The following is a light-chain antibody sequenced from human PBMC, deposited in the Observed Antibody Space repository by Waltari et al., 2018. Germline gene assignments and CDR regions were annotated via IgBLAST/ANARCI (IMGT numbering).Light chain of an antibody. Sequence: DVVMTQSPLSLAVTLGQPASISCWSSQSLVQSDGNTFLNWFHQRPGQSLRRLMYRISNRESGVPDRFSGSESGTDVTLKVSRGEAEDVGIYYCLQSSQWPYALGQGTKLEIK. CDR2: RIS. CDR3: LQSSQWPYA. J-gene: IGKJ2*01. V-gene: IGKV2-30*02. CDR1: QSLVQSDGNTF.